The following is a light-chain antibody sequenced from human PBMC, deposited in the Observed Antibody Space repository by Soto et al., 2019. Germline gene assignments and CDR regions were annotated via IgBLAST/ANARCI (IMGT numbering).Light chain of an antibody. J-gene: IGLJ3*02. CDR3: CSYVVSTWV. V-gene: IGLV2-23*01. CDR2: EGN. Sequence: QSALTQPASVSGSPGQSITISCTDVGSYNLVSWYEHHPGKAPKLIIYEGNKRPSGVSNRFSGSQSGNTASLTISGLQAEDEAYYYCCSYVVSTWVFGGGTKLTVL. CDR1: VGSYNL.